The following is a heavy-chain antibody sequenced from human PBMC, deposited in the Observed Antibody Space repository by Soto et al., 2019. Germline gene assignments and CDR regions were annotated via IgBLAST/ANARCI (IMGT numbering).Heavy chain of an antibody. CDR1: GGSFSGYY. V-gene: IGHV4-34*01. CDR2: INHSGST. Sequence: SETLSLTCAVYGGSFSGYYWTWIRQPPGTGLEWIGEINHSGSTYYNPSLKSRVTISVDTSKNQFSLKLSSVTAADTAVYYCARLGFGERYYYGMDVWGQGTTVTVSS. J-gene: IGHJ6*02. D-gene: IGHD3-10*01. CDR3: ARLGFGERYYYGMDV.